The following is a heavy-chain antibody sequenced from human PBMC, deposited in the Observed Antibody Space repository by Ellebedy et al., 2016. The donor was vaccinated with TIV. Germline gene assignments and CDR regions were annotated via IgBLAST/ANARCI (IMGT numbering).Heavy chain of an antibody. CDR2: INHSGST. CDR1: GGSSSGYY. V-gene: IGHV4-34*01. J-gene: IGHJ6*02. Sequence: SESLSLTXAVYGGSSSGYYWSWIRQPPGKGLEWIGEINHSGSTNYNPSLKSRVTISVDTSKNQSSLKLSSVTAADTAVYYCARDPKYYYYGMDVWGQGTTVTVSS. CDR3: ARDPKYYYYGMDV.